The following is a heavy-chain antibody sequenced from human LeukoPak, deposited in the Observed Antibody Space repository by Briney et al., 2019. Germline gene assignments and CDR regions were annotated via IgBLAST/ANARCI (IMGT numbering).Heavy chain of an antibody. J-gene: IGHJ6*02. Sequence: SQTLSLTCAVSGGSISSGGYSWSWIRQPPGKGLEWIGYIYHSGSTYYNPSLKSRVTISVDRSKNQFSLKLSSVTAADTAVYYCARQAGGYDYYYYGMDVWGQGTTVTVSS. CDR3: ARQAGGYDYYYYGMDV. D-gene: IGHD3-22*01. V-gene: IGHV4-30-2*01. CDR1: GGSISSGGYS. CDR2: IYHSGST.